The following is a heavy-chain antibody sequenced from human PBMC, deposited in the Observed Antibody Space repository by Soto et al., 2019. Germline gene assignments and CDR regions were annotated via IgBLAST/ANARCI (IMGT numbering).Heavy chain of an antibody. CDR2: INAGNGDT. Sequence: ASVKVAYKATGCTFTDYAMHWVRQAPGQRLEWMGWINAGNGDTKYSQKFRGRVSIARDTSASTAYMELSSLRSEDTAVYYCARDVDILTGYSFDYWGQGTLVTVSS. V-gene: IGHV1-3*01. J-gene: IGHJ4*02. D-gene: IGHD3-9*01. CDR1: GCTFTDYA. CDR3: ARDVDILTGYSFDY.